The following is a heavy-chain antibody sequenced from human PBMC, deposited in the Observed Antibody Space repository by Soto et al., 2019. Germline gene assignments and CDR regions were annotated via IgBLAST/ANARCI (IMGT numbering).Heavy chain of an antibody. CDR1: GFTFSSYG. D-gene: IGHD3-3*01. CDR3: ARGTLSSATRYYDFWSGYRATPHDY. V-gene: IGHV3-30*03. CDR2: ISYDGSNK. Sequence: GGSLRLSCAASGFTFSSYGMHWVRQAPGKGLEWVAVISYDGSNKYYADSVKGRFTISRDNSKNTLYLQMNSLRAEDTAVYYCARGTLSSATRYYDFWSGYRATPHDYCGQGTLVTVSS. J-gene: IGHJ4*02.